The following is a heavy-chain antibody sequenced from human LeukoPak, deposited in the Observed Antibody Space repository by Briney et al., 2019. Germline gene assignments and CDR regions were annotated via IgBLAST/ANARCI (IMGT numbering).Heavy chain of an antibody. CDR3: ARDGDTSGYTD. J-gene: IGHJ4*02. Sequence: CLRLPFKAYAFRMSLEWRRWVHHARGRSLKKKANIKQDGSEKYYVDSVKGRFTISRDNAKNSLYLQMNSLRADDTAVYYCARDGDTSGYTDWGQGTFVTAFS. V-gene: IGHV3-7*01. CDR1: AFRMSLEW. CDR2: IKQDGSEK. D-gene: IGHD3-22*01.